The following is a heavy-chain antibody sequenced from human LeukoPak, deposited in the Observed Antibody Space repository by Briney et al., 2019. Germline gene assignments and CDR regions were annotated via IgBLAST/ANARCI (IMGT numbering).Heavy chain of an antibody. J-gene: IGHJ4*02. CDR1: GFTFSSYA. CDR2: ISSNGGST. D-gene: IGHD6-19*01. V-gene: IGHV3-64D*06. CDR3: VKDRRHSSGWPYHFDY. Sequence: PGGSLRLSCSASGFTFSSYAMHWVRQAPGKGLEYVSAISSNGGSTYYADSVKGRFTISRDNSKNTLYLQMSSLRAEDTAVYYCVKDRRHSSGWPYHFDYWGQGTLVTVSS.